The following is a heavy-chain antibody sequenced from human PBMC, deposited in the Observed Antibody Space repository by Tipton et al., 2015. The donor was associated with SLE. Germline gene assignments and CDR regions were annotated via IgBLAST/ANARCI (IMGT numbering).Heavy chain of an antibody. Sequence: LRLSCTVSGGSITSNNYYWGWIRQPPGKGLEWIGEINHSGGTNYNPSLKSRVTISVDTSKNQFSLKLSSVTAADTAVYYCAREPVYYYYYMDVWGKGTTVTVSS. J-gene: IGHJ6*03. CDR3: AREPVYYYYYMDV. CDR1: GGSITSNNYY. CDR2: INHSGGT. V-gene: IGHV4-39*07.